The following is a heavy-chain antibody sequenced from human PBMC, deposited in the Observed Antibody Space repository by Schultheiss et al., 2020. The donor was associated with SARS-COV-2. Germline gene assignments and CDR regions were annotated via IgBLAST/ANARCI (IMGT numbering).Heavy chain of an antibody. CDR2: IYSGGST. V-gene: IGHV3-53*01. Sequence: GESLKISCAASGFTVSSNYMSWVRQAPGKGLEWVSVIYSGGSTYYADSVKGRFTISRDNSKNTLYLQMNSLRAEDTAVYYCAKELSSSWDRSFDYWGQGTLVTVSS. CDR3: AKELSSSWDRSFDY. CDR1: GFTVSSNY. D-gene: IGHD6-13*01. J-gene: IGHJ4*02.